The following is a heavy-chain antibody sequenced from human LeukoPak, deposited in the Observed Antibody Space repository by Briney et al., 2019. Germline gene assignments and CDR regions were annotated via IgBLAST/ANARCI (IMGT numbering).Heavy chain of an antibody. D-gene: IGHD1-14*01. CDR1: GFTFDNND. V-gene: IGHV3-13*01. CDR3: VRQPDSARYGLDY. Sequence: GRSLRLSCEVSGFTFDNNDMHWVSHTTGKGLEWFSPICSAGYTYYADSVRGRFTITRDNAKQSLYLQMNSLRVEDTAVYHCVRQPDSARYGLDYWGRGTQVTVSS. CDR2: ICSAGYT. J-gene: IGHJ4*02.